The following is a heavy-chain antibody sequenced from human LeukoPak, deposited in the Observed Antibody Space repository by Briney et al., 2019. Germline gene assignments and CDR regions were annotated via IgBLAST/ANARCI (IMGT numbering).Heavy chain of an antibody. D-gene: IGHD3-3*01. CDR3: ARDRVYYDFWSGYTGGAFDI. V-gene: IGHV3-11*04. Sequence: PGGSLRLSCAASGFTFSDYYMSWIRQAPGKGLEWVSYISSSGSTIYYADSVKGRFTISRDNAKNSLYLQMNSLRAEDTAVYYCARDRVYYDFWSGYTGGAFDIWGQGTMVTVSS. CDR1: GFTFSDYY. J-gene: IGHJ3*02. CDR2: ISSSGSTI.